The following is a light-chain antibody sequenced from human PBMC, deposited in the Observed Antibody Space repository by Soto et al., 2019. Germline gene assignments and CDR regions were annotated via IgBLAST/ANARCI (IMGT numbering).Light chain of an antibody. CDR2: SNS. Sequence: QSVLTQPPSVSGAPGQKVIISCTGSTSNIGAGYDVHWYQQLPGTAPKLLIYSNSNRPSGVPDRLSGSKSGTSASLAITGLQVEDEADYYCQSYDSSLRAAVFGGGTKLTVL. V-gene: IGLV1-40*01. J-gene: IGLJ3*02. CDR1: TSNIGAGYD. CDR3: QSYDSSLRAAV.